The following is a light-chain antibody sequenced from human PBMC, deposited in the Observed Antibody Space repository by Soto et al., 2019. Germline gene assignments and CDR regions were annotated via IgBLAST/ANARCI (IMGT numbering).Light chain of an antibody. J-gene: IGKJ5*01. CDR2: SAS. V-gene: IGKV3-20*01. CDR1: QSVSSTY. Sequence: EIVLTQSPGTLSLSPGERATLSCRASQSVSSTYLAWYQQKPGQAPRLFIYSASSRATGIPDRFSGSGSGTDFTLSISRLEPEDFAVYYCQQYGDSPPSTFGQGTRREIK. CDR3: QQYGDSPPST.